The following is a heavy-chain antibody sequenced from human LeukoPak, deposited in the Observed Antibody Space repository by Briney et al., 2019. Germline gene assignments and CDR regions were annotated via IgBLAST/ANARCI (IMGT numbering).Heavy chain of an antibody. D-gene: IGHD3-9*01. J-gene: IGHJ4*02. CDR3: ARAADILTGYPLMN. CDR2: IIPILGIA. CDR1: GGTFSSYA. V-gene: IGHV1-69*04. Sequence: VASVKVSCKASGGTFSSYAISWVRRAPGQGLEWMGRIIPILGIANYAQKFQGRVTIAADKSTSTVYMELSSLRSDDTAVYYCARAADILTGYPLMNWGQGTLVTVSS.